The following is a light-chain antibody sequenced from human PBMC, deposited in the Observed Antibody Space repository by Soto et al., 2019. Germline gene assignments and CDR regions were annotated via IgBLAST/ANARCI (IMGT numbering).Light chain of an antibody. CDR3: QQYGSSALT. J-gene: IGKJ4*01. CDR1: QSVSSSY. Sequence: EIVLTQSPCTLSLSPGERATLSCRASQSVSSSYLVWYQQRPGQPPRLLIYGTSNRAAGIPDRFTGTGSGTDFTLTIYRLEPEDSAVYYCQQYGSSALTFGGGTKVEIK. V-gene: IGKV3-20*01. CDR2: GTS.